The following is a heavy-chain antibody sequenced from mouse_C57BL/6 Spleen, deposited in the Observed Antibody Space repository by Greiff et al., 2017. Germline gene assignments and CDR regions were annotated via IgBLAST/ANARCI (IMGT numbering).Heavy chain of an antibody. D-gene: IGHD1-1*01. CDR1: GYTFTEYT. V-gene: IGHV1-62-2*01. J-gene: IGHJ4*01. CDR2: FYPGSGSI. CDR3: ARHGDYYGSSSYAMDY. Sequence: VQLQQSGAELVKPGASVKLSCKASGYTFTEYTIHWVKQRSGQGLEWIGWFYPGSGSIKYNEKFKDKATLTADKSSSAAYMELSRLTSEGSAVYFCARHGDYYGSSSYAMDYWGQGTSVTVSS.